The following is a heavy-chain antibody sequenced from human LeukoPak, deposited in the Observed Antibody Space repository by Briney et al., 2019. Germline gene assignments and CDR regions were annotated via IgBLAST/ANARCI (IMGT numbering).Heavy chain of an antibody. Sequence: PGGSLRLSCAASGFTFSSYAMSWVRQAPGKGLEWVSAISGSGGSTYYADSVKGRFTISGDNSKNTLYLQMNSLGAEDTAVYYCATLGAYDFWSGYYTGFIDYWGQGTLVTVSS. D-gene: IGHD3-3*01. V-gene: IGHV3-23*01. CDR1: GFTFSSYA. CDR3: ATLGAYDFWSGYYTGFIDY. J-gene: IGHJ4*02. CDR2: ISGSGGST.